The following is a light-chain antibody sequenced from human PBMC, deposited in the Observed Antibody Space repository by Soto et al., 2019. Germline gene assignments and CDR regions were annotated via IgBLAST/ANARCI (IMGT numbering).Light chain of an antibody. J-gene: IGKJ2*01. Sequence: DIQMTQSPSTLSASVGDRVTITCRASQSISSWLAWYQQKPGMTPKLLIYDASRLETGVPSRFSGSGSGTEFTLTLSSLQPDDFATHYCQQYNDYVNSFGQGTKLEIK. CDR1: QSISSW. CDR2: DAS. CDR3: QQYNDYVNS. V-gene: IGKV1-5*01.